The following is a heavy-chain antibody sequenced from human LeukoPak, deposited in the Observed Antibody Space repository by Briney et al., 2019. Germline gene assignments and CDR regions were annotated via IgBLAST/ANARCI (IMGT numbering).Heavy chain of an antibody. CDR2: IYTSGST. Sequence: SETLSLTCTVSGGSISSYYWSWIRQPAGKGLEWIGRIYTSGSTNYNPSLKSRVTMSVDTSKNQFSLKLSSVTAADTAVYYCARGYGSRNYYYYYYMDVWGKGTTVTISS. D-gene: IGHD3-10*01. V-gene: IGHV4-4*07. CDR3: ARGYGSRNYYYYYYMDV. CDR1: GGSISSYY. J-gene: IGHJ6*03.